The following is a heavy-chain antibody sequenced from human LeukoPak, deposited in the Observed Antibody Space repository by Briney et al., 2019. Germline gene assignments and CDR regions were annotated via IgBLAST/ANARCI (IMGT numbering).Heavy chain of an antibody. CDR3: ARGYSGLHFDS. V-gene: IGHV1-69*04. CDR1: GGTFSNSA. D-gene: IGHD1-26*01. CDR2: IAPVLEIT. Sequence: SVKVSCKASGGTFSNSAISRVRQAPGQGLEWMGRIAPVLEITNYAQKFQGRLTFTADISTSTAYMELSGLRSEDTAIYYCARGYSGLHFDSWGQGSLVTVSS. J-gene: IGHJ4*02.